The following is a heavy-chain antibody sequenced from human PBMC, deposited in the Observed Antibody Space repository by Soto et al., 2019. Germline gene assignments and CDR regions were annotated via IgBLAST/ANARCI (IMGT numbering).Heavy chain of an antibody. J-gene: IGHJ5*02. Sequence: GGSLRLSCTAAELNFSTFAMSWVRQSPGKGLEWVSTISGNGGATFYADSVKGRFTISRDNSKKTLYLQMNGLRAEDTAIYYCAPRLTIFGIVKLSTWFDPWGQGTLVTVSS. CDR3: APRLTIFGIVKLSTWFDP. CDR1: ELNFSTFA. CDR2: ISGNGGAT. V-gene: IGHV3-23*01. D-gene: IGHD3-3*01.